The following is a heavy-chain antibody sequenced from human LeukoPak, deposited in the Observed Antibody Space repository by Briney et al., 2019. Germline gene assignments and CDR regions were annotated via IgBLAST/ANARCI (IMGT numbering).Heavy chain of an antibody. V-gene: IGHV4-61*02. CDR1: GGSISSGSYY. J-gene: IGHJ4*02. Sequence: SETLSLTCTVSGGSISSGSYYWSWIRQPAGKGLEWIGRIYTSGSTNYNPSLKSRVTISVDTSKNQFSLKLSSVTAADTAVYYCARDDFWSGYQDYWGQGALVTVSS. CDR2: IYTSGST. D-gene: IGHD3-3*01. CDR3: ARDDFWSGYQDY.